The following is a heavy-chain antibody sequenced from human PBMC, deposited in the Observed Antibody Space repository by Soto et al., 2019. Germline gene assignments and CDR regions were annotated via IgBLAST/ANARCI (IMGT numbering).Heavy chain of an antibody. D-gene: IGHD5-18*01. CDR3: ARTYSYAIIRYYGMDV. Sequence: QVQLVESGGGVVQPGRSLRLSCAASGFTFSSYAMHWVRQAPGKGLEWVAVISSDGSNKYYADSVKGRFTISRDNSKNTLYLQMNSLRAEDTAVYYFARTYSYAIIRYYGMDVWGQGTTVTVSS. V-gene: IGHV3-30*14. J-gene: IGHJ6*02. CDR2: ISSDGSNK. CDR1: GFTFSSYA.